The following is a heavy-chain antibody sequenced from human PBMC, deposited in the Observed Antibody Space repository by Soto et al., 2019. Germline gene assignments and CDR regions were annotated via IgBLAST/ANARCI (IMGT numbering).Heavy chain of an antibody. CDR1: GYTFTSYG. Sequence: QVQLVQSGAEVKKPGASVKVSCKASGYTFTSYGISWVRQAPGQGLEWMGWISAYNGNTNYAQKLQGRVTMTTDTSTSTAYRELRSLRSDDTAVYYCAGRGILWFGELLGDYWGQGTLVTVSS. V-gene: IGHV1-18*01. J-gene: IGHJ4*02. CDR2: ISAYNGNT. CDR3: AGRGILWFGELLGDY. D-gene: IGHD3-10*01.